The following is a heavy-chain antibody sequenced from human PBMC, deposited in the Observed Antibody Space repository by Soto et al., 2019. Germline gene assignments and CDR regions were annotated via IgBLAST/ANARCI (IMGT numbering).Heavy chain of an antibody. J-gene: IGHJ3*02. D-gene: IGHD3-22*01. Sequence: PGESLKISCKGSGYSFTSYWISWVRQMPGKGLEWMGRIDPSDSYTNYSPSFQGHVTISADKSISTAYLQWSSLKASDTAMYYCARQTRRYYDTNAFDIWGQGTMVTVSS. CDR3: ARQTRRYYDTNAFDI. CDR2: IDPSDSYT. CDR1: GYSFTSYW. V-gene: IGHV5-10-1*01.